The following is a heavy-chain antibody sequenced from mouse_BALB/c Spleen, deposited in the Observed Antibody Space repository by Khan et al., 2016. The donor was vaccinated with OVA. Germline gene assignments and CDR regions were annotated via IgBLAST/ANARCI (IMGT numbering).Heavy chain of an antibody. V-gene: IGHV1-4*01. Sequence: QVQLKESGAELARPGASVKMSCKASDYTFTTYTIHWVKQRPGQGLEWIGYIIPSSDYSNYNQKFKDKATLTADKSSTTAYMQLSSLTSEDSAVYYCAREGAYYRSDGWFAYWGQGTLVTVSA. CDR2: IIPSSDYS. CDR3: AREGAYYRSDGWFAY. D-gene: IGHD2-14*01. CDR1: DYTFTTYT. J-gene: IGHJ3*01.